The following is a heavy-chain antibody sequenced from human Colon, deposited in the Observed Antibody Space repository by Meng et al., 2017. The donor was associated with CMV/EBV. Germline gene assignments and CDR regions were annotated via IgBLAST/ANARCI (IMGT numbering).Heavy chain of an antibody. CDR1: GFSFRDFD. J-gene: IGHJ5*02. D-gene: IGHD1-26*01. CDR3: ARLLRRLVGAASDVDR. Sequence: GESLKISCAASGFSFRDFDMHWVRQAPGKGLEGVAFMRFDGSKTSLAESVKGRFIISRDDSKNTLYLQINSLRADDTAVYYCARLLRRLVGAASDVDRWGQGTLVTVSS. V-gene: IGHV3-30*02. CDR2: MRFDGSKT.